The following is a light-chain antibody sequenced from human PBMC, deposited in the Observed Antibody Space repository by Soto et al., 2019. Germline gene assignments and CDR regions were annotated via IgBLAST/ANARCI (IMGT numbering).Light chain of an antibody. V-gene: IGKV3-20*01. Sequence: VLTQSPGTLSLSPGERATLSCRASQSVSSRLAWYQHKSGQAPRLLISGASRRATGIPDRFSGSGSGTDFTLTLSRLEPEDFALYYCQHYYGTSPISFGQGTPLEIK. CDR3: QHYYGTSPIS. J-gene: IGKJ5*01. CDR2: GAS. CDR1: QSVSSR.